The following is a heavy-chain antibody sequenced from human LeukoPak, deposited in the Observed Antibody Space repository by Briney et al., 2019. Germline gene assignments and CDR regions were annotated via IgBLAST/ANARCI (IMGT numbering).Heavy chain of an antibody. CDR2: IYYSGST. CDR3: ARVRDTSGYYYDFDY. V-gene: IGHV4-59*13. CDR1: GGPISSYY. J-gene: IGHJ4*02. D-gene: IGHD3-22*01. Sequence: SETLSLTCTVSGGPISSYYWSWIRQPPGKGLEWIGYIYYSGSTNYNPSLKSRLTISVDRSKNQFFLKLSSVTAADTAVYYCARVRDTSGYYYDFDYWGQGTLVTVSS.